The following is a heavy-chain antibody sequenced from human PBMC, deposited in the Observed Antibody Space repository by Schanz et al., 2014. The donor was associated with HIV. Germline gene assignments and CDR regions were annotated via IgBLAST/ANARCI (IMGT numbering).Heavy chain of an antibody. J-gene: IGHJ4*02. V-gene: IGHV3-30-3*01. Sequence: QVQLVESGGGVVHPGWSLRLSCAASGFPFSTYPMHWVRQAPGKGLEWVAVISYDGSNKYYADSVKGRFTISRDNSKNTLYLQMNSLRAEDTAVYYCARGGIWEWDQPDFDYWGQGTLITVSS. CDR2: ISYDGSNK. D-gene: IGHD2-15*01. CDR3: ARGGIWEWDQPDFDY. CDR1: GFPFSTYP.